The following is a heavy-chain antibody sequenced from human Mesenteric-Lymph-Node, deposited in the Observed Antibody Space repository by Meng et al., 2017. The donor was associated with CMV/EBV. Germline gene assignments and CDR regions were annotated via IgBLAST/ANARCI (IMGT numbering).Heavy chain of an antibody. D-gene: IGHD3-16*01. V-gene: IGHV3-66*02. J-gene: IGHJ4*02. CDR3: ARDRGGYFDY. CDR2: IYRDGTT. CDR1: GFTVSSNS. Sequence: GESLKISCAASGFTVSSNSMSWVRQAPGKGLEWVSLIYRDGTTYYADSVKGRFTFSRDNSKNTLYLQMNSLRTEDTAVYYCARDRGGYFDYWGQGTLVTVSS.